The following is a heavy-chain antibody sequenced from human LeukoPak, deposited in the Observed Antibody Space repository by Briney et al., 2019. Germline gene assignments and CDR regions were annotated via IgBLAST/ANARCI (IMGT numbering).Heavy chain of an antibody. D-gene: IGHD1-26*01. CDR1: GITVSDKY. CDR2: IYSGGST. CDR3: ARYPWGVGGTH. J-gene: IGHJ4*02. V-gene: IGHV3-53*01. Sequence: PGGSLRLSCAVSGITVSDKYMSWVRQAPGKGLECVSLIYSGGSTFYADSVKGRFTISRDNSKNTLHLQMNSLRAEDTAVYYCARYPWGVGGTHWGQGTLVTVSS.